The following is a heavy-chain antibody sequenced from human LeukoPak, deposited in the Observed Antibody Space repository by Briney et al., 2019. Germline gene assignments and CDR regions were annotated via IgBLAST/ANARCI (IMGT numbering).Heavy chain of an antibody. J-gene: IGHJ5*02. V-gene: IGHV3-48*04. Sequence: GGSLRLSCVASGFTFSSYSMNWVRQAPGKGLEWVSYISSSSSTIYYADSVKGRFTISRDNAKNSLYLQMNSLRAEDTAVYYCARDLGQLAGEVWFDPWGQGTLVTVSS. D-gene: IGHD6-6*01. CDR3: ARDLGQLAGEVWFDP. CDR1: GFTFSSYS. CDR2: ISSSSSTI.